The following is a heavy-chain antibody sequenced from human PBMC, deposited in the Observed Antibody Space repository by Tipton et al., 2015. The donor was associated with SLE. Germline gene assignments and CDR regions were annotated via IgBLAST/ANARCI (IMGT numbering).Heavy chain of an antibody. V-gene: IGHV3-30*02. CDR2: IRYDASNK. Sequence: SLRLSCAVPGITIGKYDLHWVRQAPGKGLEWVAFIRYDASNKYYGDSVKGRSIISRDNPKNTVYLQMNSLSGEDTAVYYCAMTTLSGWFSFHYWGQGTLVSTSS. CDR1: GITIGKYD. CDR3: AMTTLSGWFSFHY. J-gene: IGHJ4*02. D-gene: IGHD6-19*01.